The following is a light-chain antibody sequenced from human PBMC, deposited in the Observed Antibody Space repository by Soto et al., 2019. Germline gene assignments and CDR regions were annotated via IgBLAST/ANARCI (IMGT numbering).Light chain of an antibody. J-gene: IGLJ1*01. Sequence: QSALTQPASVSGSPGQSIAISCTGTSGDVGGYDYVSWYQQHPDKAPKLMIYEITKRPSWVSNRCSGSKSGNTASLTISGLQPEDEADYYCSSHTSGSTRVFGSGTQVTVL. V-gene: IGLV2-14*01. CDR1: SGDVGGYDY. CDR2: EIT. CDR3: SSHTSGSTRV.